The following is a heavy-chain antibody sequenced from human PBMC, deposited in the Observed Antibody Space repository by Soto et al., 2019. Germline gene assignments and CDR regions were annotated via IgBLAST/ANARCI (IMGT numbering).Heavy chain of an antibody. CDR1: GGSFSGYY. D-gene: IGHD6-6*01. CDR3: ASSSSIAARPGVY. V-gene: IGHV4-34*01. Sequence: SETLSLTCAVYGGSFSGYYWSWIRQPPGKGLEWIGEINHSGSTNYNPSLKSRVTISVDTAKNQFSLKLSSVTAADTAVYYCASSSSIAARPGVYWGQGTLVTVSS. J-gene: IGHJ4*02. CDR2: INHSGST.